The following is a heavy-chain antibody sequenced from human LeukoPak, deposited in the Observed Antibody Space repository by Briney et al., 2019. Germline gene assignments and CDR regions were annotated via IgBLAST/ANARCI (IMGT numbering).Heavy chain of an antibody. J-gene: IGHJ6*03. CDR1: GYTFTGYW. CDR2: ISPSGGST. Sequence: ASVKVSCKAFGYTFTGYWMHWVRQAPGQGPEWMGVISPSGGSTIYAQKFKGRVTLTRDMSTSTDYLELSSLRSDDTAVYYCARFPAINYYYMDVWGKGTTVTISS. CDR3: ARFPAINYYYMDV. V-gene: IGHV1-46*01. D-gene: IGHD2-2*01.